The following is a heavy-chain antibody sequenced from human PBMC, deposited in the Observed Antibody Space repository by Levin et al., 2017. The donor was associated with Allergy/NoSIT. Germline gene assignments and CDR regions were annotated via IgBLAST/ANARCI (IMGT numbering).Heavy chain of an antibody. Sequence: ETLSLTCAASGFTVSSNYMSWVRQAPGKGLEWVSVIYSGGSTYYADSVKGRFTISRDNSKNTLYLQMNSLRAEDTAVYYCARDQNGSMIFDYWGQGTLVTVSS. CDR3: ARDQNGSMIFDY. V-gene: IGHV3-53*01. CDR2: IYSGGST. CDR1: GFTVSSNY. J-gene: IGHJ4*02. D-gene: IGHD3-16*01.